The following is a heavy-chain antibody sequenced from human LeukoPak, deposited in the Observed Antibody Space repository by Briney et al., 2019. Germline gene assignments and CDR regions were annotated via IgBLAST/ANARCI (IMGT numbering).Heavy chain of an antibody. Sequence: PGGSLRLSCAASGFTFSSYGMHWVRQAPCKGLEWVAVIWYDGSNKYYADSVKGRFTISRDNSKNTLYLQMNSLRAEDTAVYYCARGVKTIDYWGQGTLVTVSS. CDR3: ARGVKTIDY. V-gene: IGHV3-33*01. D-gene: IGHD3-10*01. J-gene: IGHJ4*02. CDR1: GFTFSSYG. CDR2: IWYDGSNK.